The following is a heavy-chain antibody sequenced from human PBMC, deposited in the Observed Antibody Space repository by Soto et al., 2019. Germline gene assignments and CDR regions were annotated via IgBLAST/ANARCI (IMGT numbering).Heavy chain of an antibody. J-gene: IGHJ4*02. CDR3: AKSYSSESDFDY. CDR1: GFTFGSHA. CDR2: ISGGGGST. V-gene: IGHV3-23*01. D-gene: IGHD6-19*01. Sequence: GGSLRLSCAASGFTFGSHAMSWVRQAPGKGLEWVSAISGGGGSTYYADSVKGRLTISRDNSKNTLYLQMNSLRAEDAALYYCAKSYSSESDFDYWGQGTLVTVSS.